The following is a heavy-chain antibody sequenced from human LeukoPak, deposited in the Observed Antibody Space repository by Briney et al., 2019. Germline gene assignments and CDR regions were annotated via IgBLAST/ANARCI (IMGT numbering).Heavy chain of an antibody. CDR1: GYTFTSYD. V-gene: IGHV1-8*01. CDR2: MNPNSGNT. Sequence: GASVKVSCKASGYTFTSYDINWVRQATGQGREWMGWMNPNSGNTGYAQKFQGRVTITRNTSISTAYMELSSLRSEDTAVYYCARSPFDYDILTGHYGMDVWGQGTTVTVSS. J-gene: IGHJ6*02. D-gene: IGHD3-9*01. CDR3: ARSPFDYDILTGHYGMDV.